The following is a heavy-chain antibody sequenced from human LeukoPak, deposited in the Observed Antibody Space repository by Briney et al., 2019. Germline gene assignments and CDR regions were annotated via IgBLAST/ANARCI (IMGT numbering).Heavy chain of an antibody. Sequence: SETLSLTCTVSGYSISSGYYWGWIRQPPGKGLEWIGSIYHSGSTYYNPSLKSRVTISVDTSKNQFSLKLSSVTAADTAVYYCARDPVTMVRGVRKNWFDPWGQGTLVTVSS. V-gene: IGHV4-38-2*02. D-gene: IGHD3-10*01. CDR1: GYSISSGYY. J-gene: IGHJ5*02. CDR3: ARDPVTMVRGVRKNWFDP. CDR2: IYHSGST.